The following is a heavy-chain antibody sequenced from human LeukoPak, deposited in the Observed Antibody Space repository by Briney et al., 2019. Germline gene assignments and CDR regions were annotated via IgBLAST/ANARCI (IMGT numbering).Heavy chain of an antibody. CDR3: ARGLSNVVPAAMSNNWFDP. J-gene: IGHJ5*02. D-gene: IGHD2-2*01. CDR2: ISPNSGGT. V-gene: IGHV1-2*02. Sequence: ASVKVSCKASGYTFTAYYMHWVRQAPGQGLEWMGWISPNSGGTNYAQRFQGRVTMTRDTSISTAYVELSRLRADDTAVYYCARGLSNVVPAAMSNNWFDPWGQGTLVTVSS. CDR1: GYTFTAYY.